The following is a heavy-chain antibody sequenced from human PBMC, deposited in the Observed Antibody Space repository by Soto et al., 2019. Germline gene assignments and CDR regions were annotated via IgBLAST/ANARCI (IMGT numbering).Heavy chain of an antibody. CDR3: ARDGCSDGSCYRRQAYDI. CDR2: IIPIFGTA. V-gene: IGHV1-69*13. Sequence: SVKVSCKASGGTFSSYAISWVRQAPGQGLEWMGGIIPIFGTANYAQKFQGRVTITADESTSTAYMELSSLRSEDTAVYYCARDGCSDGSCYRRQAYDIWGQGTLVTVSS. D-gene: IGHD2-15*01. J-gene: IGHJ3*02. CDR1: GGTFSSYA.